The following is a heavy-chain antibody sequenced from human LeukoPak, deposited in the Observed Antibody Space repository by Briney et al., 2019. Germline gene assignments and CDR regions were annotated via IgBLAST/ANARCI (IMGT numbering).Heavy chain of an antibody. Sequence: SETLSLTCTVSGGSISSYSWSWIRQPAGKGLEWIGYIYYSGSTNYNPSLKSRVTISVDTSKNQFSLKLSSVTAADTAVYYCARGVGRLPNQDAFDIWGQGTMVTVSS. J-gene: IGHJ3*02. CDR1: GGSISSYS. D-gene: IGHD6-25*01. CDR2: IYYSGST. CDR3: ARGVGRLPNQDAFDI. V-gene: IGHV4-59*08.